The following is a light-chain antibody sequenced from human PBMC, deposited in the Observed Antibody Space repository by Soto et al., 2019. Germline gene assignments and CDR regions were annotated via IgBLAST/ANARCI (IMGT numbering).Light chain of an antibody. J-gene: IGKJ5*01. CDR1: QGISSL. V-gene: IGKV3-15*01. CDR3: QQYYDSPIT. Sequence: EILLTQSPSTLSVSPGERATLFCRSSQGISSLLAWYQQKPGQAPRLLIYAASTRAAGIPARFSGSGSGTDFTLTISSLPSEDFAIYDCQQYYDSPITVGQGTRLEIK. CDR2: AAS.